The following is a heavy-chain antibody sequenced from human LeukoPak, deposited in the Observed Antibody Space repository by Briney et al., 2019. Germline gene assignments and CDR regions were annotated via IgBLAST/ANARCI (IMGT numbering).Heavy chain of an antibody. V-gene: IGHV7-4-1*02. D-gene: IGHD6-13*01. J-gene: IGHJ6*02. CDR1: GYTFTSYA. CDR3: AICWEAAGPRGMDV. CDR2: INTNTGNP. Sequence: ASVKVSCKASGYTFTSYAMNWVRQAPGQGLEWMGWINTNTGNPTYAQGFIGRFVFSLDTSVSTAYLQISSLKAEDTAVYYCAICWEAAGPRGMDVWGQGTTVTVSS.